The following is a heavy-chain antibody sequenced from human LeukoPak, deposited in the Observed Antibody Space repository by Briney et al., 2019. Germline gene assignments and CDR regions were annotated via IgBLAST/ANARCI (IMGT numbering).Heavy chain of an antibody. V-gene: IGHV1-2*02. CDR1: GYTFTGYY. J-gene: IGHJ4*02. D-gene: IGHD3-16*01. CDR2: INPNSGGT. CDR3: ARSLRAQVFEFFDS. Sequence: ASVTVSCKASGYTFTGYYMHWVRQAPGQGLEWMGWINPNSGGTNYAQKFQGRVTMTRDTSISTAYMELSRLRSDDTAVYYCARSLRAQVFEFFDSWGQGTPVTLYS.